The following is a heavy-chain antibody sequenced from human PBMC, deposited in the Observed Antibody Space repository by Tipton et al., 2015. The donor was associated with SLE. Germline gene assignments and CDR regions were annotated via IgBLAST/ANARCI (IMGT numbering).Heavy chain of an antibody. CDR1: GGSISSGGYY. CDR2: INHSGST. Sequence: LRLSCTVSGGSISSGGYYWSWIRQPPGKGLEWIGEINHSGSTNYNPSLKSRVTISVDTSKNQFSLKLSSVTAADTAVYYCARGSLVDIVATAGSAFDIWGQGTMVTVSS. CDR3: ARGSLVDIVATAGSAFDI. J-gene: IGHJ3*02. D-gene: IGHD5-12*01. V-gene: IGHV4-39*07.